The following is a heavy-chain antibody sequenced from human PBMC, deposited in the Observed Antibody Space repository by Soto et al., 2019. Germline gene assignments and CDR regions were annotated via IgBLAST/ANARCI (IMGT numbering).Heavy chain of an antibody. Sequence: QVQLVQSGAEVKKPGASVKVSCKASGYTFTSFGISWVRQAPGQGLEWMGWISAYNGNTNYAQKLQGRVTMTTDTATSTAYMELRSLRSDDTAVYYCARDSRDPFGAYNWFDPWGQGTLVTVSS. CDR2: ISAYNGNT. D-gene: IGHD3-16*01. CDR3: ARDSRDPFGAYNWFDP. CDR1: GYTFTSFG. V-gene: IGHV1-18*04. J-gene: IGHJ5*02.